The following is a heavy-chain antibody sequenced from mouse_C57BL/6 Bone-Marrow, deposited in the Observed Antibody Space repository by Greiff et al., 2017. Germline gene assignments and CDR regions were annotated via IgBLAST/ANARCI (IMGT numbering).Heavy chain of an antibody. J-gene: IGHJ4*01. CDR2: IWTGGGS. V-gene: IGHV2-9-1*01. CDR3: ARAYGYGYYAMDY. D-gene: IGHD2-2*01. CDR1: GFSLTSYA. Sequence: VQLVESGPGLVAPSQSLSITCTVSGFSLTSYAISWVRQPPGKGLEWLGVIWTGGGSNYNSALKSSLSLSKDNSKSQVFLKMNSLQTDDTARYYCARAYGYGYYAMDYWGPGTSVTVSS.